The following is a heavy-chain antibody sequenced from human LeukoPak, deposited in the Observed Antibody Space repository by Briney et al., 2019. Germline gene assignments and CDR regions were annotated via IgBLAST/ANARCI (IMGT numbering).Heavy chain of an antibody. CDR3: AREVVPAAFNPDDAFDI. Sequence: GASVKVSCKASGYTFTGYYMHWVRQAPGQGLEWMGWINPNSGGTNYAQKFQGWVTMTRDTSISTAYMELSRLRSDDTAVYYCAREVVPAAFNPDDAFDIWGQGTMVTVSS. J-gene: IGHJ3*02. CDR1: GYTFTGYY. D-gene: IGHD2-2*01. CDR2: INPNSGGT. V-gene: IGHV1-2*04.